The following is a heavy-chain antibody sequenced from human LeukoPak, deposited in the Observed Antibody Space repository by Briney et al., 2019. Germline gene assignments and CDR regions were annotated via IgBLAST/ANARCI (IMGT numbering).Heavy chain of an antibody. CDR3: ARDHEYSTSSTFDY. CDR1: GHTFSRYA. Sequence: ASVRVSCKASGHTFSRYATSWGPQAPGHGLKGRGGINTNTGNPTYAQGFTGRFVFSLDTSVGTAYLQISSLKAEDSAVYYCARDHEYSTSSTFDYWGQGTLVTVSS. D-gene: IGHD6-6*01. V-gene: IGHV7-4-1*02. J-gene: IGHJ4*02. CDR2: INTNTGNP.